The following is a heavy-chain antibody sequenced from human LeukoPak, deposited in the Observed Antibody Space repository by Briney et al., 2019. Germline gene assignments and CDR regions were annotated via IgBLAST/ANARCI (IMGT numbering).Heavy chain of an antibody. CDR2: IYSGGST. CDR3: ARHSSSWYFAFDI. Sequence: PGGSLRLSCAASGFTFSSYSMNWVRQAPGKGLEWVSVIYSGGSTYYADSVKGRFTISRDNSKNTLYLQMNSLRAEDTAVYYCARHSSSWYFAFDIWGQGTMVTVSS. J-gene: IGHJ3*02. D-gene: IGHD6-13*01. V-gene: IGHV3-53*01. CDR1: GFTFSSYS.